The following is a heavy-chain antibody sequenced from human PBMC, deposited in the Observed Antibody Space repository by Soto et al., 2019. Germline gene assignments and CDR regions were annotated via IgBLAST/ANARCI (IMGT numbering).Heavy chain of an antibody. J-gene: IGHJ4*02. V-gene: IGHV3-48*01. Sequence: EVQLVESGGGLVQPGGSLSLSCAASGFVLSGYSMGWVRQAPGKGLEWVSYIGTGTRTRYYADSVKGRFTISRDNGKNSLFLQMNSLRAEDTALYYCARSYSYGFGYWGQGTLVTVSS. CDR2: IGTGTRTR. CDR3: ARSYSYGFGY. CDR1: GFVLSGYS. D-gene: IGHD5-18*01.